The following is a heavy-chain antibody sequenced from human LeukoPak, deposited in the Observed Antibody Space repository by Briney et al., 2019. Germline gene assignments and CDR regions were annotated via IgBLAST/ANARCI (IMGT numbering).Heavy chain of an antibody. CDR2: IYGAGAT. CDR3: ARLLPASRHYFDY. J-gene: IGHJ4*02. V-gene: IGHV3-53*01. CDR1: GLTVSSEY. D-gene: IGHD6-6*01. Sequence: PGGSLILSCAAYGLTVSSEYLAWVRQAPGKGLEWISVIYGAGATYYADSVEGRFTISRDTYNNALYLLMNSLRVEDTAVYHCARLLPASRHYFDYWGRGTPVTVSS.